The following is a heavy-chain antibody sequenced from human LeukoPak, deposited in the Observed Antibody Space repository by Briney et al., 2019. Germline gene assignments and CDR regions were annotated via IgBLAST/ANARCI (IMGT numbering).Heavy chain of an antibody. D-gene: IGHD1-26*01. Sequence: GRSLRLSCAASGFTFSSYGMHWVRQAPGKGLEWVAVISYDGSNKYYADSVKGRFTISRDNSKNTLYLQMNSLRAEDTAVYYCAKDRSGSYFDYWGRGTLVTVSS. CDR2: ISYDGSNK. V-gene: IGHV3-30*18. CDR1: GFTFSSYG. CDR3: AKDRSGSYFDY. J-gene: IGHJ4*03.